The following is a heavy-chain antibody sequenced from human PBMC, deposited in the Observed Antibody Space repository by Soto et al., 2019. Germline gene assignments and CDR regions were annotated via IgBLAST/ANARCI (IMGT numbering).Heavy chain of an antibody. CDR1: GGSLSSSSYY. CDR3: ARRIRYGIDFDY. CDR2: IYYSGST. J-gene: IGHJ4*02. D-gene: IGHD5-18*01. V-gene: IGHV4-39*01. Sequence: SETLSLTCTVSGGSLSSSSYYWGWIRQPPGKGLEWIGSIYYSGSTYYNPSLKSRVTISVDTSKNQFSLKLSSVTAADTAVYYCARRIRYGIDFDYWGQGTLVTVSS.